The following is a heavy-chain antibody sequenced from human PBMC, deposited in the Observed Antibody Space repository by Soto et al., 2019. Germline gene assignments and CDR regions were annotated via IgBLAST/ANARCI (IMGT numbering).Heavy chain of an antibody. D-gene: IGHD2-2*01. CDR3: ARGAISTSRYYDYGMDV. CDR2: IIPILGIA. J-gene: IGHJ6*02. CDR1: GGTFSSYT. V-gene: IGHV1-69*02. Sequence: QVQLVQSGAEVKKPGSSVKVSCKASGGTFSSYTISWVRQAPGQGLEWMGRIIPILGIANYAQKFQGRVTITADKSTSTAYMELSSLRSEDTAVYYCARGAISTSRYYDYGMDVWGQGTTVTVSS.